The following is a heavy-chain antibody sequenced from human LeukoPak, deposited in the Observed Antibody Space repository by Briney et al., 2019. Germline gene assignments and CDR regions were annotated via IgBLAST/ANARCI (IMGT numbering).Heavy chain of an antibody. CDR3: ARGGGRIPYYFDY. CDR2: IKEDGSKK. CDR1: GFTFSRHW. V-gene: IGHV3-7*03. D-gene: IGHD2-15*01. Sequence: PGGSLRLSCAASGFTFSRHWMTWVRQAPGKGLEWVANIKEDGSKKNYVDSVKGRFTISRDNSKNTLYLQMNSLRAEDTAVYYCARGGGRIPYYFDYWGQGTLVTVSS. J-gene: IGHJ4*02.